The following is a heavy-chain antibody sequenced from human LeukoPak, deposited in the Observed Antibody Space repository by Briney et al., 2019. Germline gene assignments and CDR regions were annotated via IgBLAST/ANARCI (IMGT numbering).Heavy chain of an antibody. D-gene: IGHD2-15*01. CDR3: ARGLGGIVVVVAAMGDY. CDR1: GYTFTGYY. V-gene: IGHV1-46*01. J-gene: IGHJ4*02. CDR2: INPSGGST. Sequence: GASVKVSCKAPGYTFTGYYMHWVRQAPGQGLEWMGWINPSGGSTSYAQKFQGRVTMTRDTSTSTVYMELSSLRSEDTAVYYCARGLGGIVVVVAAMGDYWGQGTLVTVSS.